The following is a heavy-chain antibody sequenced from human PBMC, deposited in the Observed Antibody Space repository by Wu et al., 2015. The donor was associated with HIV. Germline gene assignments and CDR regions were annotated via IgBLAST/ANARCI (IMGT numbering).Heavy chain of an antibody. CDR1: GDTFSSSS. D-gene: IGHD2/OR15-2a*01. CDR2: IVPIFNSA. J-gene: IGHJ4*02. V-gene: IGHV1-69*13. CDR3: ATEGAYFLTSSLDS. Sequence: QVQLVQSGAEVKKPKSSVKVSCKASGDTFSSSSISWIRQAPGQGLEWMGRIVPIFNSANYAQKFQGRVTITADESTNTAYMQLSSLRFEDTAIYYCATEGAYFLTSSLDSWGQGTLVSVSS.